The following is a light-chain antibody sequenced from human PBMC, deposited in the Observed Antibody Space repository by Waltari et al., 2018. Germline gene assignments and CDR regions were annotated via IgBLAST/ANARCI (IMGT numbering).Light chain of an antibody. CDR1: STNIGAGYD. V-gene: IGLV1-40*01. CDR3: QSYDSSLSGFYV. CDR2: GNS. Sequence: QSVLTQPPSVSGAPGQRSTISSTGRSTNIGAGYDVHWYRELPGTAPQLPSNGNSNRPSGVPDRNSGSKSGTSASLTITGLQAEDEADYYCQSYDSSLSGFYVFGTGTKVTVL. J-gene: IGLJ1*01.